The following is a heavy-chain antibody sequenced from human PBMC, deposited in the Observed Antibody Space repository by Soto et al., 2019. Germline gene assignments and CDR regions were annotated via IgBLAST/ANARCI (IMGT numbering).Heavy chain of an antibody. CDR2: INQDGGVT. J-gene: IGHJ4*02. V-gene: IGHV3-7*03. D-gene: IGHD6-19*01. Sequence: PXVSLILSCLASGFTFISSFMGWIRQAPGKGLEWVANINQDGGVTYYVDSVEGRFTISRDNTKDSLYLQMNSLRGEDTAIYYCARYYRGSGRYFFDSWGQGTLVTVSS. CDR3: ARYYRGSGRYFFDS. CDR1: GFTFISSF.